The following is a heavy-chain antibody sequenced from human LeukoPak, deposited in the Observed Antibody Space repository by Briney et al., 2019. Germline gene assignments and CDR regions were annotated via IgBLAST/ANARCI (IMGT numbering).Heavy chain of an antibody. CDR3: ARDEDYGISVNVDY. CDR1: GYSFVLYG. CDR2: ISTYNGNT. D-gene: IGHD4-17*01. J-gene: IGHJ4*02. Sequence: GASVKDSCKASGYSFVLYGISWVRQAPGQGPEWMGWISTYNGNTKYAQKFQGRVTMTTDTSTSTAYMELRSLRSDDTAVYYCARDEDYGISVNVDYWGQGTLVTVSS. V-gene: IGHV1-18*01.